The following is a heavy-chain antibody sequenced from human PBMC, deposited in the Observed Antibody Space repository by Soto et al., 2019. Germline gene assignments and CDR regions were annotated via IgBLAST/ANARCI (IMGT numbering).Heavy chain of an antibody. Sequence: QLQLQESGSGLVKPSQTLSLTCAVSGGSISSCGYSWSWIRQPPGKGLEWIGYIYHSGSTYYNPSLKSRVTISVDRSKNQFSLKLSSVTAADIAVYYCASAGGLGAVAADYWGLGTLVTVSS. V-gene: IGHV4-30-2*01. J-gene: IGHJ4*02. CDR2: IYHSGST. CDR1: GGSISSCGYS. CDR3: ASAGGLGAVAADY. D-gene: IGHD6-19*01.